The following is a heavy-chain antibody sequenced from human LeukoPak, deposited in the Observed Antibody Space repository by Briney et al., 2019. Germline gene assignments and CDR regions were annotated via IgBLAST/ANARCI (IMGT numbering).Heavy chain of an antibody. Sequence: GSSVKGSCKASGYTFTSYGISWVRQAPVQGLEWIGWISAYNYNTNYSQKLQGTVSMTTDTSTSTAYMELRSLRSDDTAVYYCARALYSSSWYYPLTAENWFDPWGQGTLVTVSS. V-gene: IGHV1-18*01. J-gene: IGHJ5*02. D-gene: IGHD6-13*01. CDR2: ISAYNYNT. CDR3: ARALYSSSWYYPLTAENWFDP. CDR1: GYTFTSYG.